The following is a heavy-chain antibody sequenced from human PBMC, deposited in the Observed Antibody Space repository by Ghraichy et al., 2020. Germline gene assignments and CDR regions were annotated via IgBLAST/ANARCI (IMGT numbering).Heavy chain of an antibody. CDR2: IKEDGSEK. CDR3: ARERALGI. CDR1: GFTFSNYW. D-gene: IGHD7-27*01. V-gene: IGHV3-7*01. J-gene: IGHJ3*02. Sequence: GGSLRLSCAASGFTFSNYWMSWVRQAPGKGLEWVANIKEDGSEKYYVDSVKGRFTISSDNAKNSLYLQMNSLRAEDTAVYYCARERALGIWGQGTMVTVSS.